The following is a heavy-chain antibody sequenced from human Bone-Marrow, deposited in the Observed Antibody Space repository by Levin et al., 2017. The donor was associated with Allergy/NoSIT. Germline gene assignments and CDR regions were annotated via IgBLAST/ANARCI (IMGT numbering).Heavy chain of an antibody. D-gene: IGHD6-19*01. Sequence: SETLSLTCAVYGGSFSGYYWSWIRQPPGKGLEWIGEINHSGSTNYNPSLKSRVTISVDTSKNQFSLKLSSVTAADTAVYYCARESIAVAGHKLYYYYGMDVWGQGTTVTVSS. CDR2: INHSGST. CDR1: GGSFSGYY. V-gene: IGHV4-34*01. J-gene: IGHJ6*02. CDR3: ARESIAVAGHKLYYYYGMDV.